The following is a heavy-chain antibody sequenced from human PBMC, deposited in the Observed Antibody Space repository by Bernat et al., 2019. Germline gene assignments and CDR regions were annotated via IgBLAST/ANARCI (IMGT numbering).Heavy chain of an antibody. CDR2: INHSGGT. CDR3: ARGGEGQQLVLVY. V-gene: IGHV4-34*01. CDR1: GGSFSGYY. J-gene: IGHJ4*02. Sequence: QVQLQQWGAGLLKPSETLSLTCAVYGGSFSGYYWSWIRQPPGKGLEWIGEINHSGGTNYNPSLKSRVTISVDTSKNKFSLKLGSVTAADTAVYYCARGGEGQQLVLVYWGQGTLVTVSS. D-gene: IGHD6-13*01.